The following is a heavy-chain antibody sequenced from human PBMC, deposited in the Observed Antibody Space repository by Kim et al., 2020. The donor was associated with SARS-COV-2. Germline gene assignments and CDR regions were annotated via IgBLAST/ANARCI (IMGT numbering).Heavy chain of an antibody. Sequence: GGSLRLSCAASGFTISDYGMNWVRQAPGKGLVWVADIYSDGSTKDYAESVKGRFTISRDNARNTAFLEMNSLRAEDTAVYYCARDTSSCGVHWGYGT. D-gene: IGHD6-13*01. CDR3: ARDTSSCGVH. CDR1: GFTISDYG. V-gene: IGHV3-30-3*01. J-gene: IGHJ4*01. CDR2: IYSDGSTK.